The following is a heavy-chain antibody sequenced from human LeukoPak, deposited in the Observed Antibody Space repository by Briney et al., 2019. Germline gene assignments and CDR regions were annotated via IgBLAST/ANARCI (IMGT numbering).Heavy chain of an antibody. CDR1: GFTFSNAW. J-gene: IGHJ4*02. V-gene: IGHV3-15*01. CDR2: IKSKTDGGTT. Sequence: GGSLRLSCAASGFTFSNAWMSWVRQAPGKGLEWVGRIKSKTDGGTTDYAATVKGRFTISSADSQNTLYLQMNSLKTDDSAVYCCTTSPTYYYDSSGYYDFDYWGQGTLVTVSS. D-gene: IGHD3-22*01. CDR3: TTSPTYYYDSSGYYDFDY.